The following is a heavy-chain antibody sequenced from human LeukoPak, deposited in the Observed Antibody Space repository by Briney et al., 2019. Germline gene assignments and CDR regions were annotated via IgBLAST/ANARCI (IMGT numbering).Heavy chain of an antibody. J-gene: IGHJ4*02. V-gene: IGHV1-18*01. CDR2: ISAYNGNT. D-gene: IGHD3-10*01. CDR3: ARGERRLLWFGELFRCFDY. Sequence: GASVKVSCKASGYTFTSYGISWVRQAPGQGLEWMGWISAYNGNTNYAQKLQGRVTMTTDTSTSTAYMELRSLRSDDTAVYYCARGERRLLWFGELFRCFDYWGQGTLVTVSS. CDR1: GYTFTSYG.